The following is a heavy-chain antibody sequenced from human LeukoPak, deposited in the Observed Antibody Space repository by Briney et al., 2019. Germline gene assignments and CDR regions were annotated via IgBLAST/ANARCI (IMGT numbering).Heavy chain of an antibody. D-gene: IGHD2-15*01. CDR3: ARVGCSGGSCYPDY. CDR1: GGSISSYY. Sequence: SETLSLTCTVSGGSISSYYWSWIRQPPGKGLEWIGYVYYSGSTTYNPSLKSRVTISAYTSKNQLSLKLSSVTAADTAVYYCARVGCSGGSCYPDYWGQGTLVTVSS. CDR2: VYYSGST. J-gene: IGHJ4*02. V-gene: IGHV4-59*01.